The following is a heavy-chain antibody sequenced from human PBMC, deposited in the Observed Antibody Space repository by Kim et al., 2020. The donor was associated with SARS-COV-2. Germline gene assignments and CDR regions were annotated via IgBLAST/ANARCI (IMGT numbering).Heavy chain of an antibody. CDR2: GSAT. Sequence: GSATHYADSLHGRFTIARDSATRSVSLQMNSLTPEDTAVYYCVREPSNWGQGTLVTVSS. J-gene: IGHJ4*02. V-gene: IGHV3-11*01. CDR3: VREPSN.